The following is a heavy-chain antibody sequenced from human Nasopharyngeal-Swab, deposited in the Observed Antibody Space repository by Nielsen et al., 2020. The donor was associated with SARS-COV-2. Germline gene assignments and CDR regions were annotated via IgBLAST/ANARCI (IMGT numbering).Heavy chain of an antibody. CDR2: IHYSGST. D-gene: IGHD3-16*01. CDR1: GGSISSYY. J-gene: IGHJ6*02. CDR3: AREQRGGEGGKRRYYNGMDV. V-gene: IGHV4-59*13. Sequence: SETLSLTCAISGGSISSYYWSWIRQPPGKGLEWIGCIHYSGSTYYNPSLKSRVTMAVDTSNNQFSLKVTSVTAADTAVYYCAREQRGGEGGKRRYYNGMDVWGQGTTVTVSS.